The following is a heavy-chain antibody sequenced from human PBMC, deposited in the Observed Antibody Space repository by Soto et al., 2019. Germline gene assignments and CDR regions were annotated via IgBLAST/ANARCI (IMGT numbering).Heavy chain of an antibody. V-gene: IGHV3-23*01. D-gene: IGHD3-10*01. CDR1: GFTFTTHA. CDR2: ISGSGGTT. CDR3: AKGLGEFSYYGMDV. Sequence: EVQLLESGGGLVQPGGSLRLSCAASGFTFTTHAMNWVRQAPGKGLEWVSSISGSGGTTDYADSVKGRFTISRDNSKNTLYLQMNSLRAEDTAVYYCAKGLGEFSYYGMDVCGQGTTVTVSS. J-gene: IGHJ6*02.